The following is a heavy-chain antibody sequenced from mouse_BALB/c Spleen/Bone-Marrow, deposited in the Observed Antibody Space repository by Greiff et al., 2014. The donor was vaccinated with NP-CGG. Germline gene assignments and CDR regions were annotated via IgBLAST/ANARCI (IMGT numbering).Heavy chain of an antibody. CDR1: GFSLSSYG. D-gene: IGHD3-1*01. CDR3: ARNHRGYYFDY. CDR2: IWSGGST. J-gene: IGHJ2*01. Sequence: VKLQESGPGLVQPSQSLSITCTVSGFSLSSYGVHWVRQSPGKGLEWLGVIWSGGSTDYNAAFISSLTISKNNSKSQVFFKIPSLQANDTAIYDCARNHRGYYFDYWGQGTTLTVSS. V-gene: IGHV2-2*02.